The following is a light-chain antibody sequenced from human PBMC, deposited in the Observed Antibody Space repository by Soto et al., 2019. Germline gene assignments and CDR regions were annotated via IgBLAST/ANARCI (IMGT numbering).Light chain of an antibody. V-gene: IGKV3-15*01. J-gene: IGKJ4*01. Sequence: EIVMTQSPVTLSVSPGERATLSCRASQSVRRTYLAWYQQKPGQAPRLLIFGVSNRAAGIPARFSGSGSGTEFTLTISSLQSEDFAVYYCQQYGDWPLTFGGGTKVDIK. CDR1: QSVRRTY. CDR3: QQYGDWPLT. CDR2: GVS.